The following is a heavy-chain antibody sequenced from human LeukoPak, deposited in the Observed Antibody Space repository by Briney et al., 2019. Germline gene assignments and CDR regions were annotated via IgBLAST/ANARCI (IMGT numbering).Heavy chain of an antibody. V-gene: IGHV3-7*01. CDR3: AREDVLLWFGDPRAFDI. CDR1: GFTFSSYW. Sequence: GGSLRLSCAASGFTFSSYWMTWVRQAPGKGLEWVANIKQDGSEKYYVDSVKGRFTISRDNAKNSLYLQMNSLRAEDTAVYYCAREDVLLWFGDPRAFDIWGQGTMVTVSS. CDR2: IKQDGSEK. D-gene: IGHD3-10*01. J-gene: IGHJ3*02.